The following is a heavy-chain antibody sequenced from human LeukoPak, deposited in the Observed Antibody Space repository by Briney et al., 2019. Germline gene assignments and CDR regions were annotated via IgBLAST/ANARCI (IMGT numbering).Heavy chain of an antibody. J-gene: IGHJ4*02. D-gene: IGHD3-22*01. Sequence: SETLSLTCTVSGGSISSSSYYWGWIRQPPGKGLEWIGSIYYSGSTYYNPSLKSRVTISVDTSKNQFSLKLSSVTAADTAVYYCARGNLVVEIYYFDYWGQGTLVTVSS. V-gene: IGHV4-39*07. CDR3: ARGNLVVEIYYFDY. CDR2: IYYSGST. CDR1: GGSISSSSYY.